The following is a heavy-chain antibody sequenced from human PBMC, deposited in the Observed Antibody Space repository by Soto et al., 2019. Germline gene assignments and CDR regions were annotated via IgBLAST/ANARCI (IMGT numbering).Heavy chain of an antibody. Sequence: GASVKVSCKASGYTFTSYGISWVRQAPGRGLEWVGWVSPYNGNRNYAQKVQGRVTMTTDTSTSTAYMELWSLKSDDTAVYYCARRYGDPSSAAGFDYWGQGTQVTVSS. CDR1: GYTFTSYG. V-gene: IGHV1-18*01. CDR3: ARRYGDPSSAAGFDY. D-gene: IGHD4-17*01. CDR2: VSPYNGNR. J-gene: IGHJ4*02.